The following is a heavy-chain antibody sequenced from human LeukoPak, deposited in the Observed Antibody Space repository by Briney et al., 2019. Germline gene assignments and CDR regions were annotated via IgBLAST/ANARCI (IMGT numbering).Heavy chain of an antibody. Sequence: VASVKVSCKASGYTFSRYYIHWVRQAPGQGLEWMGWINPNSGGTNYAQKFQGRVTMTRDTSISTGYMELSRLRSDDTAVYYCASMATTVPFDYWGQGTLVTVSS. CDR1: GYTFSRYY. CDR2: INPNSGGT. V-gene: IGHV1-2*02. CDR3: ASMATTVPFDY. D-gene: IGHD5-24*01. J-gene: IGHJ4*02.